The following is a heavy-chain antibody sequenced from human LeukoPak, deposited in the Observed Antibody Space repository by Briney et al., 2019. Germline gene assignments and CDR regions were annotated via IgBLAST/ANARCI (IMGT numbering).Heavy chain of an antibody. CDR3: ARDLGDGYARGEYGMDV. D-gene: IGHD5-24*01. CDR2: TYYRSKWYN. CDR1: GDSVSSNSAA. J-gene: IGHJ6*02. V-gene: IGHV6-1*01. Sequence: KASQTLSLTCAISGDSVSSNSAAWHCIRQSPSRGLEWLGRTYYRSKWYNDYAVSVKSRITINPDTSKNQFSLQLNSVTPEDTAVYYCARDLGDGYARGEYGMDVWGQGTTVTVSS.